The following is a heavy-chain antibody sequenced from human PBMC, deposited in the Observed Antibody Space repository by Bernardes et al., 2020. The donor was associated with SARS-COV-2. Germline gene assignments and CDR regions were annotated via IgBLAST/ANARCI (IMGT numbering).Heavy chain of an antibody. CDR3: ARGDSGSYWGGYFDY. J-gene: IGHJ4*02. D-gene: IGHD1-26*01. CDR2: IYYSGST. V-gene: IGHV4-59*11. CDR1: GGTLSRHY. Sequence: SETLTLTCTVSGGTLSRHYWSWIRQLPGKGLEWIGYIYYSGSTNSNPSLKGRVTMSIDTSENQFSLRLNSVTAADTALYYCARGDSGSYWGGYFDYWGQGALVTVSS.